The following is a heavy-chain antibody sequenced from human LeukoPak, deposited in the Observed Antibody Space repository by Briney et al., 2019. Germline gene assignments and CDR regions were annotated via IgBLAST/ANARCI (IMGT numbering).Heavy chain of an antibody. CDR3: TTPNEGNWFDP. CDR1: GFTFSDSA. CDR2: IRDKGYGHAT. J-gene: IGHJ5*02. Sequence: PGGSLRLSCAASGFTFSDSAIHWVRQASGKGLEWVGRIRDKGYGHATAHAASVKGRFTLSRDDSKNTAYLQMNSLKTEDTALYYCTTPNEGNWFDPWGQGTLVTVSS. V-gene: IGHV3-73*01. D-gene: IGHD2-8*01.